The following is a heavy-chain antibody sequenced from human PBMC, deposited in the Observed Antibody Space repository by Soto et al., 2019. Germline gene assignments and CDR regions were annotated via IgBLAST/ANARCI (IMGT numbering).Heavy chain of an antibody. CDR1: GFTFSSYA. V-gene: IGHV3-23*01. CDR2: ISGSGGST. Sequence: PGGSLRLSCAASGFTFSSYAMSWVRQAPGKGLEWVSAISGSGGSTYYADSVKGRFTISRDNSKNTLYLQMNSLRAEDTAVYYCARGWGYCSSTSCSFDTFDIWGQGTMVTVSS. D-gene: IGHD2-2*01. CDR3: ARGWGYCSSTSCSFDTFDI. J-gene: IGHJ3*02.